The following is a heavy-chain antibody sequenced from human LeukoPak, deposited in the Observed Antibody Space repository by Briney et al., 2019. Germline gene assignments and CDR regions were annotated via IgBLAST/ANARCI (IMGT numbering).Heavy chain of an antibody. Sequence: GASVKVSCKASGYTFPSYFMHWVRQAPGQGPEWMGIINPTGGSTTYAQKFQGRVTMTRDTSTSTVYMELSSLRSDDTAVYYCARARNYCSGGSCYYFDCWGQGTLVTVSS. D-gene: IGHD2-15*01. CDR2: INPTGGST. J-gene: IGHJ4*02. CDR3: ARARNYCSGGSCYYFDC. CDR1: GYTFPSYF. V-gene: IGHV1-46*01.